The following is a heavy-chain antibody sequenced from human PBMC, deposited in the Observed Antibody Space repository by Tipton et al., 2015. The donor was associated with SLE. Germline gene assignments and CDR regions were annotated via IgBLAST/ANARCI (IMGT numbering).Heavy chain of an antibody. D-gene: IGHD3-3*01. Sequence: TLSLTCTVSRGSISSYYWGWIRQPPGKGLEWVGTVYYTGNTFYNPSLKSRVTVSVDTSKNQFSLKLGSVTAADTAVYYCARGGRIAIFGVATDGPFDMWGQGTMVTVSS. CDR3: ARGGRIAIFGVATDGPFDM. CDR2: VYYTGNT. CDR1: RGSISSYY. V-gene: IGHV4-39*07. J-gene: IGHJ3*02.